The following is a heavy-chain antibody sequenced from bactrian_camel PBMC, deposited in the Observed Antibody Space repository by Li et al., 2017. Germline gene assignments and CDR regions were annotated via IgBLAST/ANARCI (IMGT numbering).Heavy chain of an antibody. J-gene: IGHJ4*01. CDR2: IAPDGTT. D-gene: IGHD1*01. CDR3: AAVEPWCPGGWLDLPGTYNN. V-gene: IGHV3S53*01. CDR1: GFTFSKNC. Sequence: HVQLVESGGGLVQTGGSLRLSCTASGFTFSKNCKGWFRQAPGKEREGVASIAPDGTTEYTNSVRGRFTISKDYADNTLYLQMNSLKVEDTAIYYCAAVEPWCPGGWLDLPGTYNNWGQGTQVTVS.